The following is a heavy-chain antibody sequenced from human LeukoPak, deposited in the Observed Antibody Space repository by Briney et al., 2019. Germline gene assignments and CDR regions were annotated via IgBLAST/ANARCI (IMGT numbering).Heavy chain of an antibody. J-gene: IGHJ4*02. CDR1: GYRFTNHW. D-gene: IGHD6-19*01. CDR2: IYPADSDS. Sequence: GESLKISFEGSGYRFTNHWIGWVRQMPGKGLEWMGMIYPADSDSRYSPSFQGQVTISADKSINTAYLQWSSLKASDTAMYYCARLTGGYTSGWSGGDYWGQGTLVTVSS. CDR3: ARLTGGYTSGWSGGDY. V-gene: IGHV5-51*01.